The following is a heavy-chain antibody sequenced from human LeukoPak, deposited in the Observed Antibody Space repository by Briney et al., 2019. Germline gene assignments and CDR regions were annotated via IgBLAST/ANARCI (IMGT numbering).Heavy chain of an antibody. D-gene: IGHD2-8*01. Sequence: GASVKVSCKASGGTFSSYAISWVRQAPGQGLEWMGRIIPILGIANYVQKFQGRVTITADKSTSTAYMELSSLRSEDTAVYYCARDAEYCTNGVCFPYGMDVWGQGTTVTVSS. CDR2: IIPILGIA. CDR1: GGTFSSYA. J-gene: IGHJ6*02. V-gene: IGHV1-69*04. CDR3: ARDAEYCTNGVCFPYGMDV.